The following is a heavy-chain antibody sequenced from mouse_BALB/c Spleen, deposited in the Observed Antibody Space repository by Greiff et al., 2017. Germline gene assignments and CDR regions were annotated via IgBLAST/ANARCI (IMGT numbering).Heavy chain of an antibody. CDR3: ARSIKGYYAMDY. CDR2: ISSGSSTI. D-gene: IGHD1-2*01. V-gene: IGHV5-17*02. Sequence: EVKLVESGGGLVQPGGSRKLSCAASGFTFSSFGMHWVRQAPEKGLEWVAYISSGSSTIYYADTVKGRFTISRDNPKNTLFLQMTSLRSEDTAMYYCARSIKGYYAMDYWGQGTSVTVSS. J-gene: IGHJ4*01. CDR1: GFTFSSFG.